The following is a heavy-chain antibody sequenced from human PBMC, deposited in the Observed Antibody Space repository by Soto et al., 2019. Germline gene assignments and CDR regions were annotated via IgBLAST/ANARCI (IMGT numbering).Heavy chain of an antibody. Sequence: ESGGGLVQPGRSLRLSCAASGFTFEDHAMHWVRQSPGKGLEWVSGISWNSGRTAYGDSVKGRFTISRDNAKNSLYLQVNSLRPEDTAMYYCARHTGALGAARPAIDYWGQGTLVTVSS. CDR2: ISWNSGRT. V-gene: IGHV3-9*01. D-gene: IGHD6-6*01. J-gene: IGHJ4*02. CDR1: GFTFEDHA. CDR3: ARHTGALGAARPAIDY.